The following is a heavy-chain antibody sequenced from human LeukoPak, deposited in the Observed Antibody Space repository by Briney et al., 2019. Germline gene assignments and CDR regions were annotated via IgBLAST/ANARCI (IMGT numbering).Heavy chain of an antibody. CDR3: ARVGADGSGFLFDY. V-gene: IGHV4-39*01. CDR2: IYYSGST. D-gene: IGHD3-10*01. Sequence: SETLSLTCTVSGGSISSTNYYWGWIRQPPGKGLEWIGSIYYSGSTSYNPSLKSRVTISVDTSKNQFSLKLSSVTAADTAVYYCARVGADGSGFLFDYWGQGTLVTVSS. J-gene: IGHJ4*02. CDR1: GGSISSTNYY.